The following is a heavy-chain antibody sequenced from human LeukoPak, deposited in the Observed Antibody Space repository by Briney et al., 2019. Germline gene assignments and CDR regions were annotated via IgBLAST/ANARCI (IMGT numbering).Heavy chain of an antibody. J-gene: IGHJ4*02. CDR1: GVSISSYY. D-gene: IGHD2/OR15-2a*01. CDR2: IYTSGST. CDR3: ARGPNDFLYYFDY. Sequence: SETLSLTCTVSGVSISSYYWSWIRQPAGKGLEWIGRIYTSGSTNYNPSLKSRVTISVDTSKNQFSLKLSSVTAADTAVYYCARGPNDFLYYFDYWGQGTLVTVSS. V-gene: IGHV4-4*07.